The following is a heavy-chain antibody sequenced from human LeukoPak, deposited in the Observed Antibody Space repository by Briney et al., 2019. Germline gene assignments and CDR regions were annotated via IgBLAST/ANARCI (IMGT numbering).Heavy chain of an antibody. J-gene: IGHJ5*02. CDR2: IYYSGST. D-gene: IGHD3-16*02. Sequence: PSETLSLTCTVSGGSISSYYWSWIRQPPGKGLEWIGYIYYSGSTNYNPSLKSRVTISVDTSKNQFSLKLSSVTAADTAVYYCARDPRGFYDYVWGSYRHNWFDPWGQGTLVTVSS. CDR3: ARDPRGFYDYVWGSYRHNWFDP. CDR1: GGSISSYY. V-gene: IGHV4-59*01.